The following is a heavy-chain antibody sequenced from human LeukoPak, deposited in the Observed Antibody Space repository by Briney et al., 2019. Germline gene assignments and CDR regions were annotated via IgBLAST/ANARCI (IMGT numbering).Heavy chain of an antibody. J-gene: IGHJ1*01. Sequence: PGGSLRLSCAVSGVTFSTYSMNWVRQAPGKGLEWVSYISSSSTIYYADAVKGRFTISRDNAKNSLYLQMNSLRDEDTAVYYCAKDSDYYHSSGYYYAYFQHWGQGTLVTVSS. V-gene: IGHV3-48*02. CDR2: ISSSSTI. D-gene: IGHD3-22*01. CDR1: GVTFSTYS. CDR3: AKDSDYYHSSGYYYAYFQH.